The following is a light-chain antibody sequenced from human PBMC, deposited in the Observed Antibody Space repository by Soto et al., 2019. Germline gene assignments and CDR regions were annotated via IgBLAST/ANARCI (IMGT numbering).Light chain of an antibody. CDR2: AAS. V-gene: IGKV3-20*01. J-gene: IGKJ1*01. CDR3: QQSGSSPPT. CDR1: QSVSSNF. Sequence: EIVLTQSPGTLSLSPGERAALSCRASQSVSSNFLAWYQQKPGQAPRLLIYAASNRATGIPDRFSGSGSGTDFTLTISRLEPEDFAVYYCQQSGSSPPTFGQGTKVEIK.